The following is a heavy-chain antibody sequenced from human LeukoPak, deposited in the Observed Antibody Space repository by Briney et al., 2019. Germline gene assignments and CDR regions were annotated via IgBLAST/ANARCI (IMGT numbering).Heavy chain of an antibody. CDR3: ARRFKTTVFRLFDY. J-gene: IGHJ4*02. Sequence: PSETLSLTCTVSGGSISSYYWSWIRQPPGKGLEWIGYMYNSGSTNYNPSLKSRVTISVDTSKNQFSLKLSSVTAADTAVYYCARRFKTTVFRLFDYWGQGTLVTVSS. D-gene: IGHD4-11*01. CDR2: MYNSGST. V-gene: IGHV4-59*08. CDR1: GGSISSYY.